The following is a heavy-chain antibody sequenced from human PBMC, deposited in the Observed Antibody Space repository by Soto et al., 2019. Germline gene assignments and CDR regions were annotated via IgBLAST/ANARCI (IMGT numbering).Heavy chain of an antibody. CDR3: ARGVTAGVDY. D-gene: IGHD1-26*01. CDR1: GYSFTSLD. V-gene: IGHV1-8*01. Sequence: QVQLVQSGAEVREPGASVKVSCKASGYSFTSLDINWVRQTTGQGLEWMGWMQPSSGRTGYAQKFQGRVTMTGDPAINTASMELSILTFDDTAFYYCARGVTAGVDYWGQGTLVTVSS. J-gene: IGHJ4*02. CDR2: MQPSSGRT.